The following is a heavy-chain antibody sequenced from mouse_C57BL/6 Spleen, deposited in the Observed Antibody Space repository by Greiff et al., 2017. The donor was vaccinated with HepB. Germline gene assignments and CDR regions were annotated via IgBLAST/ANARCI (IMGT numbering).Heavy chain of an antibody. CDR3: ATYDGCPWLAY. CDR2: IDPSDSYT. CDR1: GYTFTSYW. D-gene: IGHD2-3*01. V-gene: IGHV1-69*01. Sequence: QVQLKESGAELVMPGASVKLSCKASGYTFTSYWMHWVKQRPGQGLEWIGEIDPSDSYTNYNQKFKGKSTLTVDKSSSLAYMQRSSLTSEDSAVYHCATYDGCPWLAYWGQGTLVTVAA. J-gene: IGHJ3*01.